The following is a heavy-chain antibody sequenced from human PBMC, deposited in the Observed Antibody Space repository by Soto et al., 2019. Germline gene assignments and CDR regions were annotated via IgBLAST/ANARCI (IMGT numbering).Heavy chain of an antibody. J-gene: IGHJ4*02. V-gene: IGHV3-23*01. D-gene: IGHD6-13*01. CDR1: GFTFSIYA. Sequence: EVQLLESGGGLVQPGGSLRLSCAASGFTFSIYAMSWVPQAPGKGREWVSAISGSGGSTYYADSVKGRFTSARNNPKNALYLQMNTLRAEDTAVYYCAKGGGAQQLLTFDYWGQGTLVTVSS. CDR3: AKGGGAQQLLTFDY. CDR2: ISGSGGST.